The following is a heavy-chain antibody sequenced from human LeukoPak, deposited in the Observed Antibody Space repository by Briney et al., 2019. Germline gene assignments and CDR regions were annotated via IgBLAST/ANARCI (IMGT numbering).Heavy chain of an antibody. V-gene: IGHV3-15*04. J-gene: IGHJ4*02. CDR2: IASKTDGGAT. CDR3: TTGIRGD. D-gene: IGHD3-10*01. Sequence: GGSLRLSCVASGFTFSTYTMHWVRQAPGEGLDWVGRIASKTDGGATDYAAPVKGRFTISRDDSKNTLNLQMSSLKTEDTAVYYCTTGIRGDWGQGTLVTVSS. CDR1: GFTFSTYT.